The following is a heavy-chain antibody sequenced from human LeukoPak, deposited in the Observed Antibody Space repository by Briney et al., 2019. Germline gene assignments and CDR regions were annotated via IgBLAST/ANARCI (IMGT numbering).Heavy chain of an antibody. CDR2: IYYSGST. J-gene: IGHJ5*02. V-gene: IGHV4-39*07. CDR3: ARGHSSGWYRSRGYWFDP. CDR1: GGSISSYY. D-gene: IGHD6-19*01. Sequence: PSETLSLTCTVSGGSISSYYWGWIRQPPGKGLEWIGSIYYSGSTYYNPSLKSRVTISVDTSKNQFSLKLSSVTAADTAVYYCARGHSSGWYRSRGYWFDPWGQGTLVTVSS.